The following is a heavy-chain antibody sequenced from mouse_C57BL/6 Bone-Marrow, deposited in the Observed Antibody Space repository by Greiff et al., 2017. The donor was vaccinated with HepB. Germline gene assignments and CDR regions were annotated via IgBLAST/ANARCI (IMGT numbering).Heavy chain of an antibody. CDR1: GFSLTSYG. V-gene: IGHV2-2*01. CDR2: IWSGGST. J-gene: IGHJ2*01. CDR3: ARGPFDY. Sequence: VQLQESGPGLVQPSQCLSITCTVSGFSLTSYGVHWVRQSPGKGLEWLGVIWSGGSTDYNAAFISRLSISKDNSKSQDFFKMNSLQADDTAIDYCARGPFDYWGQGTTLTVSS.